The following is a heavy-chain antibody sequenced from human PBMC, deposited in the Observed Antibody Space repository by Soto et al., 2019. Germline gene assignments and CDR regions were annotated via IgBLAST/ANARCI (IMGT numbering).Heavy chain of an antibody. CDR2: INAGNGNT. V-gene: IGHV1-3*01. CDR1: GYNFTSYA. D-gene: IGHD3-10*01. CDR3: ARDTMVRGLGTSAYYYMDV. J-gene: IGHJ6*03. Sequence: ASVKVSCKASGYNFTSYAMHWVRQAPGQRLEWMGWINAGNGNTKYSQKFQGRVTITRDTSASTAYMELSSLRSEDTAVYYCARDTMVRGLGTSAYYYMDVWGKGTTVTVSS.